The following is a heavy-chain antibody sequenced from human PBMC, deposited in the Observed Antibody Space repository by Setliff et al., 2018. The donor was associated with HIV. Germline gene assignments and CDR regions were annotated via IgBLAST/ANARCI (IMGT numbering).Heavy chain of an antibody. CDR1: GDSVSSNTAA. V-gene: IGHV6-1*01. D-gene: IGHD3-16*01. J-gene: IGHJ6*03. CDR3: ARGGDWDYNYYMDV. CDR2: TYYRSKWSN. Sequence: SQTLSLPCAISGDSVSSNTAAWNWIRQSPSRGLEWLGRTYYRSKWSNDYAVSVKSRITINPDTSKNQFSLQLNSVTPEDTAVYFCARGGDWDYNYYMDVWDKVTTVTVSS.